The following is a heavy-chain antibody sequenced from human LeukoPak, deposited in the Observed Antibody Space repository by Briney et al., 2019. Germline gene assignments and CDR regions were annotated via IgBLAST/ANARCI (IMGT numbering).Heavy chain of an antibody. V-gene: IGHV1-2*02. Sequence: ASVKVSCKASGYTFTGYYMHWVRQAPGQGLEWMGWINPNSGGTNYAQKFQGRVTMTRDTSISTAYMELSRLRSDDTAVYYCARLRYYDFWSGYSGFDYWGQGTLVTVSS. J-gene: IGHJ4*02. CDR2: INPNSGGT. CDR3: ARLRYYDFWSGYSGFDY. D-gene: IGHD3-3*01. CDR1: GYTFTGYY.